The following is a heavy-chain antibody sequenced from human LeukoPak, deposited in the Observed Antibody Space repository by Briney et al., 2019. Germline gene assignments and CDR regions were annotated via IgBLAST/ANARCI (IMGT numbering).Heavy chain of an antibody. J-gene: IGHJ4*02. CDR1: GFTFSSYE. CDR3: ARDTGIVGPTDY. D-gene: IGHD1-26*01. V-gene: IGHV3-48*03. Sequence: GGSLRLSCAASGFTFSSYEMNWVRQAPGKGLEWVSYISSSGSTIHYADSVKGRFTISRDNAKNSLYLQMNSLRAEDTAVYYCARDTGIVGPTDYWGQGTLVTV. CDR2: ISSSGSTI.